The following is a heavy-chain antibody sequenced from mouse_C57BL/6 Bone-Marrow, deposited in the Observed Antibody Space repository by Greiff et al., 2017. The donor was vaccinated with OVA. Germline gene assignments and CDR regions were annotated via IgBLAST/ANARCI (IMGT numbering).Heavy chain of an antibody. CDR1: GFNIKDYY. CDR3: TTLYYGSSRDY. D-gene: IGHD1-1*01. Sequence: VTLKVCGAELVRPGASVKLSCTASGFNIKDYYMHWVKQRPEQGLEWIGRIDPEDGDTEYAPKFQGKATMTADTSSNTAYLQLSSLTSEDTAVYYCTTLYYGSSRDYWGQGTSVTVSS. CDR2: IDPEDGDT. V-gene: IGHV14-1*01. J-gene: IGHJ4*01.